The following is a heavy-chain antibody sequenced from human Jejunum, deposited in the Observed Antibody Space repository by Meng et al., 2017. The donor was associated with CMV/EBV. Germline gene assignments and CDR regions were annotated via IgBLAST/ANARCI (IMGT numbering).Heavy chain of an antibody. CDR1: GDSVSSKSAA. CDR2: AYYRSKWFY. V-gene: IGHV6-1*01. Sequence: HAQLQQSGPGLVKPSQTPSLICAISGDSVSSKSAAWNWIRQSPSRGLEWLGRAYYRSKWFYDYALSVKSRININPDTSKNRFSLQLNSVTPEDTAVYYCARGLYDSSWSTFDYWGQGTLVTVSS. D-gene: IGHD6-13*01. J-gene: IGHJ4*02. CDR3: ARGLYDSSWSTFDY.